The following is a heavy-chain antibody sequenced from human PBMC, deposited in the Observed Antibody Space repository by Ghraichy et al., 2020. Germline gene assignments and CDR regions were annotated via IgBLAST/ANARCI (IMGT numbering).Heavy chain of an antibody. D-gene: IGHD3-22*01. Sequence: ASVKVSCKVSGYTLTELSMHWVRQAPGKGLEWMGGFDPEDGETIYAQKFQGRVTMTEDTSTDTAYMELSSLRSEDTAVYYCATYYYDSSGYSWDFDYWGQGTLVTVSS. CDR3: ATYYYDSSGYSWDFDY. CDR1: GYTLTELS. J-gene: IGHJ4*02. CDR2: FDPEDGET. V-gene: IGHV1-24*01.